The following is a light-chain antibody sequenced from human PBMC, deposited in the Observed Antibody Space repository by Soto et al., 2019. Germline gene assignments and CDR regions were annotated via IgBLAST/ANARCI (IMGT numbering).Light chain of an antibody. CDR2: EVS. Sequence: QSALTQPASVSGSPGQSITISYTGTSSVVGSYNLVSWYQHHPGKAPKIMIYEVSKWPSGVSNRFSGSKSGNTASLTISGLQAEDEADYYCCSYAGTSTLVFGTGTKVTVL. V-gene: IGLV2-23*02. CDR3: CSYAGTSTLV. J-gene: IGLJ1*01. CDR1: SSVVGSYNL.